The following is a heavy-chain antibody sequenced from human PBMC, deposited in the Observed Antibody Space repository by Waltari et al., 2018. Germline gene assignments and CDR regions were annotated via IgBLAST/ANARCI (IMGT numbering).Heavy chain of an antibody. Sequence: EVQLVESGGGLVKPGGSLRLSCAASGFTFSSYSMNWVRQAPGNGLEWVSSISSSSSYIYYADSVKGRFTISRDNAKNSLYLQMNSLRAEDTAVYYCARDKTHYYYYYMDVWGKGTTVTVSS. CDR2: ISSSSSYI. J-gene: IGHJ6*03. CDR3: ARDKTHYYYYYMDV. V-gene: IGHV3-21*01. CDR1: GFTFSSYS.